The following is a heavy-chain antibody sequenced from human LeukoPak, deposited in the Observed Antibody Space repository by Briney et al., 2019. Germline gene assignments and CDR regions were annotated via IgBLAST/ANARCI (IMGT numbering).Heavy chain of an antibody. CDR1: GGSISSGSSY. D-gene: IGHD2-15*01. CDR3: ASAQYCSGGSCYEYYYYYMDV. J-gene: IGHJ6*03. V-gene: IGHV4-61*02. Sequence: SQTLSLTCTVSGGSISSGSSYWSWIRQPAGKRLEWIGRIYTSGSTNYNPSLKSRVTISLDTSKNQFSLKLSSVTAADTAVYFCASAQYCSGGSCYEYYYYYMDVWGKGTTVTVSS. CDR2: IYTSGST.